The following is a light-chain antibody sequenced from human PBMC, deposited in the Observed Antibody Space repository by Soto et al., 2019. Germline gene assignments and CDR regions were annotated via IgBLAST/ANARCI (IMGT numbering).Light chain of an antibody. CDR2: GAS. CDR1: QSIGDT. J-gene: IGKJ3*01. Sequence: VVSQSPATVSVYTWGRATLSCVASQSIGDTLAWFQQKHGQAPRLVIHGASSRVTGLTARFSGSGSGTDFTLTISSLEPEDFAVYYCQLYGDSPMYTFGHGTKVDNK. V-gene: IGKV3-15*01. CDR3: QLYGDSPMYT.